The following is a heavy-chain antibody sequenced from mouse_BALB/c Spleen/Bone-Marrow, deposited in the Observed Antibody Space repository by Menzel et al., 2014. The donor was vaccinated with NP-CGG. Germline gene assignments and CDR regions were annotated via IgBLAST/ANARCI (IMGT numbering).Heavy chain of an antibody. D-gene: IGHD1-1*01. CDR3: ASYYYGSSRFAY. CDR2: IDPANGNT. Sequence: VQLQQSGAELVKPGASVKLSCTASGFNTXDTYVHWVKQRPEQGLEWIGRIDPANGNTKYDPKFQGKATITADTSSNTAYLQLSSLTSEDTAVYYCASYYYGSSRFAYWGQGTLVTVSA. J-gene: IGHJ3*01. CDR1: GFNTXDTY. V-gene: IGHV14-3*02.